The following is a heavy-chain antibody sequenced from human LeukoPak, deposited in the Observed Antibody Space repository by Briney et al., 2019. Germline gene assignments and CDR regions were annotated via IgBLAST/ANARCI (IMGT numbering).Heavy chain of an antibody. CDR3: AKGWGSGDY. CDR2: ISGSGDFT. J-gene: IGHJ4*02. CDR1: GLTFSSDA. Sequence: PGGSLRLSCVASGLTFSSDAMHWVRQAPGKGLEWVSAISGSGDFTHSVDSVKGRFTISRDNSKNTLYLQMNSLRAEDAAVYYCAKGWGSGDYWGQGTLVTVSS. V-gene: IGHV3-23*01. D-gene: IGHD7-27*01.